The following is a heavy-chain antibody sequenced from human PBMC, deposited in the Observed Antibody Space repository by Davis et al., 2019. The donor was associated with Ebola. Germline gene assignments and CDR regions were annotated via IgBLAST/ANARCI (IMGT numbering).Heavy chain of an antibody. Sequence: HSQTLSLTCAISGDSVSSGGWNWIRQSPSRGLEWLGRTYYNSKWYSDYAVSVKSRITINPDTSKNQFSLQLNSVTPEDTAVYYCVRGWGRSGLDVWGQGTMVIVSS. CDR2: TYYNSKWYS. J-gene: IGHJ3*01. V-gene: IGHV6-1*01. D-gene: IGHD4-23*01. CDR3: VRGWGRSGLDV. CDR1: GDSVSSGG.